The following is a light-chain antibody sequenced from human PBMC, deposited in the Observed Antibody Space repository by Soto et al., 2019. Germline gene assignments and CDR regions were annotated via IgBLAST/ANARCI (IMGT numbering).Light chain of an antibody. J-gene: IGKJ1*01. Sequence: IVLIQSPATLSLSPGERATLSCRASQSVSTYLAWYQQKPGQAPRLLIYGASTRGTGIPDRFSGSGSGTDFTLTISGLEPEDFAVYFCQQYGSSPRTFGQGTKVDI. CDR3: QQYGSSPRT. CDR2: GAS. CDR1: QSVSTY. V-gene: IGKV3-20*01.